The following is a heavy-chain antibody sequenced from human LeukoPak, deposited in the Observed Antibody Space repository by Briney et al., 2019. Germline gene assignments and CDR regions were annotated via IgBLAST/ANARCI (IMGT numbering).Heavy chain of an antibody. V-gene: IGHV3-23*01. CDR1: GFTFDDYG. CDR2: ISGSGGST. D-gene: IGHD4-17*01. Sequence: PGGSLRLSCAASGFTFDDYGMSWVRQAPGKGLEWVSAISGSGGSTYYADSVKGRFTISRDNSKNTLYLQMNSLRAEDTAVYYCAKDGSTFTVTIYYYYYMDVWGKGTTVTISS. J-gene: IGHJ6*03. CDR3: AKDGSTFTVTIYYYYYMDV.